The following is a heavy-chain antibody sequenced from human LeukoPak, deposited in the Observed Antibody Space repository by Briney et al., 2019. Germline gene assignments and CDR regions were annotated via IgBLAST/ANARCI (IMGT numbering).Heavy chain of an antibody. V-gene: IGHV3-7*01. CDR2: IKPDGSEK. CDR3: ARDGRGYYGSGSSGYFDY. Sequence: PGGSLRLSCAASGFTFSSSWMSWVRQAPGKGLEWVANIKPDGSEKYYVDSVKGRFTISRDNAKNSLYLQMNSLRAEDTVVYYCARDGRGYYGSGSSGYFDYWGQGTLVTVSS. CDR1: GFTFSSSW. D-gene: IGHD3-10*01. J-gene: IGHJ4*02.